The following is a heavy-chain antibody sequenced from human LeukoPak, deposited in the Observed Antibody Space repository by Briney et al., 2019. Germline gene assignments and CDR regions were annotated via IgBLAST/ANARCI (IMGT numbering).Heavy chain of an antibody. Sequence: ASVKVSCKASGITFTSYYIHWVRQAPGRGLEWMGKINPSGTITTYAPKYQGRVTVTKDTSTNTIYMELSSLRSDDTAVYYCALIAPPHNWGQGTLVTVSS. CDR2: INPSGTIT. CDR3: ALIAPPHN. D-gene: IGHD6-13*01. V-gene: IGHV1-46*01. J-gene: IGHJ4*02. CDR1: GITFTSYY.